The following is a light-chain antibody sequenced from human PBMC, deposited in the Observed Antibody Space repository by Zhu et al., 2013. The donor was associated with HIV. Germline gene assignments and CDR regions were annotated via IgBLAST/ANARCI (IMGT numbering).Light chain of an antibody. Sequence: PGETATLSCRASQSVSNNLAWYQQKPGQAPRLLLYGASTRATGIPARFVGSGSGTEFTLTISRLQPDDFAVYYCQQYGDSPITFGQGTRLQIK. V-gene: IGKV3-15*01. J-gene: IGKJ5*01. CDR3: QQYGDSPIT. CDR2: GAS. CDR1: QSVSNN.